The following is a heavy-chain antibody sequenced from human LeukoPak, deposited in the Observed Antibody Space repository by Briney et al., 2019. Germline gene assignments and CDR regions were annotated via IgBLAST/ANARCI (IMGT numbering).Heavy chain of an antibody. J-gene: IGHJ4*02. V-gene: IGHV3-23*01. Sequence: PGGSLRLSCAASGFTFSTYAMSWLRQAPGKGLEWVSAITPTVGNTYYADSVKGRFTISRDTSKNTQFLQMNSLRAEDTAVYYCLGYCSGGSCYSGGYWGQGTLVTVSS. CDR3: LGYCSGGSCYSGGY. CDR2: ITPTVGNT. D-gene: IGHD2-15*01. CDR1: GFTFSTYA.